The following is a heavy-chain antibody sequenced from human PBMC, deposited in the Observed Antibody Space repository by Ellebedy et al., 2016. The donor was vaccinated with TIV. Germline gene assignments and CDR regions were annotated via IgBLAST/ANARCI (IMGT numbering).Heavy chain of an antibody. CDR2: ITASGSTT. Sequence: GESLKISCVASGFTFSSSSMNWVRQAPGKGLEWVSHITASGSTTLYADSVKGRFTFSRDNAKSSLYLQMNSLRAEDTAVYYCTSYIQRGDEGYWGHGTLVTVSS. CDR3: TSYIQRGDEGY. D-gene: IGHD2-15*01. J-gene: IGHJ4*01. CDR1: GFTFSSSS. V-gene: IGHV3-48*04.